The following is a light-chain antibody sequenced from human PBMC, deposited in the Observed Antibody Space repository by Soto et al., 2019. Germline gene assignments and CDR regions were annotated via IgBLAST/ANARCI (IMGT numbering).Light chain of an antibody. V-gene: IGLV2-14*01. Sequence: QPVLTQPASVSGSPGQSITISCTGTRSDVGGYNYVSWYQQHPGKAPKLMIYDVSNRPSGISNRFSGSKSGNTASLTMSGLQTEDEADYYCSSYTRSSSTLVVFGGGTKLTVL. CDR2: DVS. J-gene: IGLJ2*01. CDR1: RSDVGGYNY. CDR3: SSYTRSSSTLVV.